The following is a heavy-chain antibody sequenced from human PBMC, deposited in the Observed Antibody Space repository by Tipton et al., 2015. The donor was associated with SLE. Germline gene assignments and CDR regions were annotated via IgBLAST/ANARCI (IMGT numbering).Heavy chain of an antibody. D-gene: IGHD3-10*01. CDR1: GGSFSAYY. J-gene: IGHJ5*02. Sequence: TLSLTCAVYGGSFSAYYWSWIRQPPGKGLEWIGEINHSGSTNYNPSLKSRVTISVDTSKNQFSLKLSSVTAADTAVYYCARGDYYYGSGSRHNWFDPWGQGTLVTVSS. CDR3: ARGDYYYGSGSRHNWFDP. V-gene: IGHV4-34*01. CDR2: INHSGST.